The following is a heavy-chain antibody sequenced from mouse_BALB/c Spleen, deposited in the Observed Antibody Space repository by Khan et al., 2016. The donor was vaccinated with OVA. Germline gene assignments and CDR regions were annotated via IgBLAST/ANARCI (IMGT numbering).Heavy chain of an antibody. Sequence: VQLKQSGPELVKPGASVKISCKASGYSFTGYFMTWVMQSHGKSLEWIGRINPHIGETFYNQKFTGKATLTVDESSSTAHMELRSLASEDSAVYYCARKNGSDFDYWGQGTTLTVSS. CDR3: ARKNGSDFDY. V-gene: IGHV1-20*02. CDR1: GYSFTGYF. J-gene: IGHJ2*01. CDR2: INPHIGET. D-gene: IGHD1-3*01.